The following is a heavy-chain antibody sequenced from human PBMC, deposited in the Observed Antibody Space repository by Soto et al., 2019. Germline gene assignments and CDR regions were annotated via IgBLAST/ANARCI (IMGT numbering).Heavy chain of an antibody. CDR1: GYTFTSYG. CDR2: ISAYNGNT. CDR3: ARVLVGYCSGGSCKWFDP. Sequence: ASVKVSCKASGYTFTSYGISWVRQAPGQGLEWMGWISAYNGNTNYAQKLQGRVTMTTDTSTSTAYMELRSLRSDDTAVYYCARVLVGYCSGGSCKWFDPWGQGTLVTVSS. D-gene: IGHD2-15*01. J-gene: IGHJ5*02. V-gene: IGHV1-18*01.